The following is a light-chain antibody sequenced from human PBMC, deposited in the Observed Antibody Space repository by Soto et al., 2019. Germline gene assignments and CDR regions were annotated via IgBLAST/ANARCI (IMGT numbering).Light chain of an antibody. V-gene: IGKV3-11*01. J-gene: IGKJ1*01. Sequence: EIVLTQSPATLSLSPGERATLSCRASQSVRNYLAWYQQKPGQAPRLLIYDASNRATGIPARFSGSGSGTDFTLTISSLEPEDFAIYYCQQRSNWPPATFGQGTKVEIK. CDR1: QSVRNY. CDR2: DAS. CDR3: QQRSNWPPAT.